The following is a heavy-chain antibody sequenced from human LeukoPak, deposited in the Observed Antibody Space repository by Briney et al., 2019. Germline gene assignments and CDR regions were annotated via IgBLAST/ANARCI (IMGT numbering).Heavy chain of an antibody. CDR3: AKGRYSSSSGVGYYYYDVDV. J-gene: IGHJ6*02. CDR2: ISGSGSST. Sequence: GGSLRLSCAASGFTSSSYALSWVRQASGKGLEWVSCISGSGSSTFYADSVKGRFTISRDNSKSTLYLQINSLRGEDTAIYYCAKGRYSSSSGVGYYYYDVDVWGQGTTVTVSS. CDR1: GFTSSSYA. D-gene: IGHD6-6*01. V-gene: IGHV3-23*01.